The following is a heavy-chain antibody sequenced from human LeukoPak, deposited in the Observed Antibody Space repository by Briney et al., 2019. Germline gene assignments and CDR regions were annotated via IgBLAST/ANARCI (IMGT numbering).Heavy chain of an antibody. J-gene: IGHJ5*02. CDR3: AKDPKFDP. Sequence: PGRSLRLSCAASGFTFSSYGMHWVRQAPGKGLEWVAVISYDGSNKYYADSVKGRFTISRDNSKNTLYLQMNSLRAEDTAVYYCAKDPKFDPWGQGTLVTVPS. CDR1: GFTFSSYG. CDR2: ISYDGSNK. V-gene: IGHV3-30*18.